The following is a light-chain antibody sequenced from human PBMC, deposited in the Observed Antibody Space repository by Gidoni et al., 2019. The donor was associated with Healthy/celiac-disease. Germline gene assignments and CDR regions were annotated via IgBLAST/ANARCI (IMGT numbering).Light chain of an antibody. J-gene: IGLJ3*02. Sequence: QPALTQPASVSGSPGQSITISCTGTSSDVGGYNYVSWYQQHPGKAPKLMIYDVSNRPSGVSNLFAGSKSGNTASLTISGLQAEDEADYYCSSYTSSSTLNWVFGGGTKLXVX. V-gene: IGLV2-14*01. CDR2: DVS. CDR3: SSYTSSSTLNWV. CDR1: SSDVGGYNY.